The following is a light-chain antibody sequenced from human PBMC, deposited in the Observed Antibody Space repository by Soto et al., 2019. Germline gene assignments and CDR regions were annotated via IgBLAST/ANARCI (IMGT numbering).Light chain of an antibody. V-gene: IGLV2-14*01. CDR2: EVS. Sequence: QSALTQPASVSGSPGQSITISCTGTSSDVGGYNYVSWYQHHPGKAPKLMIYEVSNRPSGVSNRFSGSKSGNTASLTISGLQAEDEADYYCSSYTSSSRYVFGTGTKVTVL. CDR3: SSYTSSSRYV. J-gene: IGLJ1*01. CDR1: SSDVGGYNY.